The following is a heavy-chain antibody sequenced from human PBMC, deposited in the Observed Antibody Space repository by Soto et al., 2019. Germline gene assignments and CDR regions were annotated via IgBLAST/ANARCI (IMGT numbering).Heavy chain of an antibody. V-gene: IGHV3-11*06. D-gene: IGHD6-6*01. CDR1: GFTFGDYD. J-gene: IGHJ4*02. CDR3: ARDGPPQYSSSPFAY. Sequence: AGGSLRLSCAASGFTFGDYDMSWIRQAPGKGLEWVSYISSSSSYTNYADSVKGRFTISRDNAKNSLYLQMNSLRAEDTAVYYCARDGPPQYSSSPFAYWGQGTLVTVSS. CDR2: ISSSSSYT.